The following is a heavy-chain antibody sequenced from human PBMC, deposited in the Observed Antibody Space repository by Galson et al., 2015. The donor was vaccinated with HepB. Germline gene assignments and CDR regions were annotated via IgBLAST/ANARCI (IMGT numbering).Heavy chain of an antibody. CDR1: GGSIIGSNW. J-gene: IGHJ6*02. V-gene: IGHV4-4*02. CDR2: ISHGGDT. D-gene: IGHD4-11*01. CDR3: ARENSTNSASYGLDV. Sequence: SETLSLTCTVSGGSIIGSNWWSWVRQTPGKGLVWIGKISHGGDTNFNPSLMSRVTMSVDKSNNHFSLRLTSVTAADTAVYYCARENSTNSASYGLDVWGQGTTVTVSS.